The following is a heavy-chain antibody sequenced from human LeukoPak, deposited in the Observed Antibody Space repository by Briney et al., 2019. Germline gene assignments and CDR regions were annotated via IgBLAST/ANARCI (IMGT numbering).Heavy chain of an antibody. J-gene: IGHJ4*02. V-gene: IGHV4-59*12. CDR2: IYYSGST. CDR3: ARDSDVAGRGNDY. D-gene: IGHD6-19*01. Sequence: SETLSLTCTVSGGSISSYYWSWIRQPPGKGLEWIGYIYYSGSTYYNPSLKSRVTISVDTSKNQFSLKLSSVTAADTAVYYCARDSDVAGRGNDYWGQGTLVTVSS. CDR1: GGSISSYY.